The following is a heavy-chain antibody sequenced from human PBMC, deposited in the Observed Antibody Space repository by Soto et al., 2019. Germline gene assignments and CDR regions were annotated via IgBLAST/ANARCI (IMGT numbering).Heavy chain of an antibody. Sequence: GGSLRLSCAASGFTFRSYPMSWVRQAPGKGLEWVSAISGSGSSTFYADSVKGRFTISRDNFEDTLYLQMNSLRAEYTAVYYCAKDWVKMSYSGQGTQVTVSS. V-gene: IGHV3-23*01. D-gene: IGHD3-16*01. CDR3: AKDWVKMSY. J-gene: IGHJ4*02. CDR2: ISGSGSST. CDR1: GFTFRSYP.